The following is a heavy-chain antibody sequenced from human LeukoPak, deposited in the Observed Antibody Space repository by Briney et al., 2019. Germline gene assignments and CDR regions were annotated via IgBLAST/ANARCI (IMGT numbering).Heavy chain of an antibody. V-gene: IGHV4-39*02. CDR3: ARLGAGPTYYDFWSGYSSFYFDY. D-gene: IGHD3-3*01. CDR2: ISSSGNT. Sequence: SETLSLTCTVSGGSTSSGNYYWGWIRQPPGKGLEWIGGISSSGNTYYNPSFKSRITIFIDTSKNHFSLKLSSVSAADTAVYYCARLGAGPTYYDFWSGYSSFYFDYWGQGTLVTVSS. CDR1: GGSTSSGNYY. J-gene: IGHJ4*02.